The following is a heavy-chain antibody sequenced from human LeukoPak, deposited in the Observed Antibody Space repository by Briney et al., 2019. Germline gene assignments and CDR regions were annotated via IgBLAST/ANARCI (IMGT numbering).Heavy chain of an antibody. CDR2: IANGGGST. Sequence: GGSLRLSCAASRLTFSTYAMSWVRQAPGKGLEWISTIANGGGSTYYEDSVKGRFTISRDNSKNTLYLQMNSLRAEDTAVYYCAKSHSVEQRGYFDYWGQGTLVTVSS. CDR3: AKSHSVEQRGYFDY. D-gene: IGHD1/OR15-1a*01. J-gene: IGHJ4*02. V-gene: IGHV3-23*01. CDR1: RLTFSTYA.